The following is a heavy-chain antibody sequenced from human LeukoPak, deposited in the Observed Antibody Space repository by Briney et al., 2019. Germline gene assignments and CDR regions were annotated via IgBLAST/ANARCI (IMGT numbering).Heavy chain of an antibody. CDR1: GFTFSSNW. V-gene: IGHV3-7*01. J-gene: IGHJ4*02. CDR3: AKGAPTDYFDY. CDR2: IKQDGSEK. Sequence: GGSLRLSCAVSGFTFSSNWMSWVRQTPGKGLEWVANIKQDGSEKYYVDSMKGRFTISRDNSKNTLSLQMNSLRAEDTAVYYCAKGAPTDYFDYWGQGTLVTVSS.